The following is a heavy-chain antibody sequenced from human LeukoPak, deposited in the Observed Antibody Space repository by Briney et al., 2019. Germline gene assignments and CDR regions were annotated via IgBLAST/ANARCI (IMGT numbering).Heavy chain of an antibody. CDR3: ARSQFDY. Sequence: GGSLRLSCATSGFAFSSYWMLWVRQAPGKGLVWVSRISGDGSITTYADSVKGRFTIFRDNTKNILYLQMNSLRDEDTATYYCARSQFDYWGQGILVTVSS. J-gene: IGHJ4*02. V-gene: IGHV3-74*01. CDR1: GFAFSSYW. CDR2: ISGDGSIT.